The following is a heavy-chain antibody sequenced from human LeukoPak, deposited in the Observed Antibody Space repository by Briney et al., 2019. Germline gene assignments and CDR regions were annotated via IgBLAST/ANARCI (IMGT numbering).Heavy chain of an antibody. Sequence: PGGSLRLSCAASGFTFSAYRMTWVRQAPGKGLECVSYISSSSSTIFYADSVKGRFTISRDNAKNTLYLQMNSLRAEDTAVYYCAKDQGSSWYGAPSYYFDYWGQGTLVTVSS. CDR3: AKDQGSSWYGAPSYYFDY. D-gene: IGHD6-13*01. CDR2: ISSSSSTI. CDR1: GFTFSAYR. V-gene: IGHV3-48*01. J-gene: IGHJ4*02.